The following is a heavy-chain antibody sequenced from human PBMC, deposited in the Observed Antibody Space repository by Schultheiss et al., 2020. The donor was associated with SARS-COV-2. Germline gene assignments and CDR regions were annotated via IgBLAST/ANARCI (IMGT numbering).Heavy chain of an antibody. Sequence: GGSLRLSCAASGFTFSDYYMSWIRQAPGKGLEWVSAISGSGGSTYYADSVKGRFTISRDNAKNSLYLQMNSLRAEDTAVYYCKASADIVLVVYAIVYFDYWGQGTLVTVSS. CDR3: KASADIVLVVYAIVYFDY. CDR1: GFTFSDYY. D-gene: IGHD2-8*01. J-gene: IGHJ4*02. CDR2: ISGSGGST. V-gene: IGHV3-23*01.